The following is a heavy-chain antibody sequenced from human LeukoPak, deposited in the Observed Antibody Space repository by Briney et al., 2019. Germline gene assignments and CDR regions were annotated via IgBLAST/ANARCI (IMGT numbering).Heavy chain of an antibody. V-gene: IGHV3-74*01. CDR2: INVDGSST. D-gene: IGHD2-15*01. CDR3: ARTYGSGSLDY. Sequence: SGGSLRLSCAASGFTFSNYWMHWVRQAPGKGLVWVSRINVDGSSTNYADSVKGRFTISRDNAKNSLSLQMNSLRAEDTAVYYCARTYGSGSLDYGGQGTLVTVSS. CDR1: GFTFSNYW. J-gene: IGHJ4*02.